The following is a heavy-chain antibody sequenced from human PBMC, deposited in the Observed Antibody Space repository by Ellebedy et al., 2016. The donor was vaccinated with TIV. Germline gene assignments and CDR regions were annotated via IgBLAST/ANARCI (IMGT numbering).Heavy chain of an antibody. CDR3: ARTTLTRYIAFDF. CDR1: GGSTSSGAYY. CDR2: IYYSGDT. V-gene: IGHV4-30-4*02. D-gene: IGHD3-9*01. Sequence: MPSDTLSLTCTLPGGSTSSGAYYWSWIRQPPGKSLQWIGLIYYSGDTYYNSSLKSPVNMSVDTSENQFSLKLSSVTAADTAVYYCARTTLTRYIAFDFWGQGNLVTVSS. J-gene: IGHJ4*02.